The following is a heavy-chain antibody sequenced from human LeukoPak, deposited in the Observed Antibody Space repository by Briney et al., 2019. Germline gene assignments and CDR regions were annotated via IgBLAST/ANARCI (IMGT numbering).Heavy chain of an antibody. CDR3: ARGLGNWNCRLDS. Sequence: PGKPLRLSCAASGFSFSNYGMHWVRQAPGKGLEWLAHMSYDGSNEYYADSVKGRFTISRDNSKKTLYLQMEGLGTEDTAVYYCARGLGNWNCRLDSWGQGTLVTVSS. V-gene: IGHV3-30*03. CDR2: MSYDGSNE. CDR1: GFSFSNYG. D-gene: IGHD1-7*01. J-gene: IGHJ4*02.